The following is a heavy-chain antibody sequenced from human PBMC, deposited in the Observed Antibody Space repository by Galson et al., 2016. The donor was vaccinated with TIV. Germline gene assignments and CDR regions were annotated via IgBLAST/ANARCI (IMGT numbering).Heavy chain of an antibody. Sequence: CAISGDSVSSNSAAWNWLRQSPSRGLEWLGRTFYRSKWYNDYAPSVKSRITINPDTSKNQFSLQLNSVTPEDTAVYYCARASSSWLITVHLDYWGQGTLVTVSS. CDR2: TFYRSKWYN. CDR3: ARASSSWLITVHLDY. J-gene: IGHJ4*02. D-gene: IGHD6-13*01. V-gene: IGHV6-1*01. CDR1: GDSVSSNSAA.